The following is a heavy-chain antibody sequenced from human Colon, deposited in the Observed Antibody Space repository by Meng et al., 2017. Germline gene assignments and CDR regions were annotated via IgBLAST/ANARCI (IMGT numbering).Heavy chain of an antibody. CDR1: GDSITYDNW. D-gene: IGHD3-22*01. V-gene: IGHV4-4*02. CDR2: IHHGRGT. J-gene: IGHJ4*02. CDR3: ARNGFYSLGY. Sequence: HVHLQEAGPGLVKPSGNLSLTCAVSGDSITYDNWWSWLRQPPGKGLEWIGEIHHGRGTNYNPALRSRVTFSLDKSRNQLSLTLTSVTAADTAVYYCARNGFYSLGYWGPGALVTVSS.